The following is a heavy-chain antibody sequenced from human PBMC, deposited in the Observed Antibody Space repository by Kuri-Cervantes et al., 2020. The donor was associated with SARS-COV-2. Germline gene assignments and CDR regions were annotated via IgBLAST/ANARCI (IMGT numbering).Heavy chain of an antibody. D-gene: IGHD6-19*01. CDR2: INQSGNT. Sequence: SETLSLTCTVSGGSVNIDNYYWSWIRQTPGKGLEWIGEINQSGNTHYNPSLESRATISVGTSKNQFYLKLSPMTAADTAVYYCARGGSAWYIDYWGQGTLVTVSS. CDR1: GGSVNIDNYY. CDR3: ARGGSAWYIDY. J-gene: IGHJ4*02. V-gene: IGHV4-34*01.